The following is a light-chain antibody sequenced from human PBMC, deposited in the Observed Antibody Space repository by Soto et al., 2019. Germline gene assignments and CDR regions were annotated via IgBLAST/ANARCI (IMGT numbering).Light chain of an antibody. Sequence: EIVLTQSPGTLSLSPGERATLSCRASRSVSSSYLAWYQQKPGQAPRLLIYGASSRATGIPDRFSGSGSGTDFTLTISTLEPEDFAVYYCQQYDSSPLTFGGGTKVEIK. CDR2: GAS. J-gene: IGKJ4*01. CDR1: RSVSSSY. CDR3: QQYDSSPLT. V-gene: IGKV3-20*01.